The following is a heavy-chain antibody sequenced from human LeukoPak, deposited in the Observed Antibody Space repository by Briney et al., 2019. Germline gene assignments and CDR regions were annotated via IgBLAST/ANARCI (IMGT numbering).Heavy chain of an antibody. CDR2: INPNSGGT. V-gene: IGHV1-2*02. CDR1: GYTFTGYF. Sequence: ASVKVSCKASGYTFTGYFMHWVRQAPGQGLEWMGWINPNSGGTNYAQKFQCRVTLTRDTSISTAYMELSRLRSDDTAVYYCAREEGIVVVVARSSAFDIWGQGTMVTVSS. D-gene: IGHD2-15*01. CDR3: AREEGIVVVVARSSAFDI. J-gene: IGHJ3*02.